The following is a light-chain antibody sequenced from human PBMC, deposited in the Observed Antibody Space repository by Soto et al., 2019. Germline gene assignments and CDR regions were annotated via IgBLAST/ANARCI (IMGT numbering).Light chain of an antibody. CDR3: SSYTSSSVV. CDR2: DVS. CDR1: SSDVCGYNY. Sequence: QSALTQPASVSGSPGQSITISCTGTSSDVCGYNYVSWYQQHPGKAPKLMIYDVSNRPSGVSNRFSGSKSDNTASLTISGLQAEDEADYYCSSYTSSSVVFGGGPKLTVL. J-gene: IGLJ2*01. V-gene: IGLV2-14*01.